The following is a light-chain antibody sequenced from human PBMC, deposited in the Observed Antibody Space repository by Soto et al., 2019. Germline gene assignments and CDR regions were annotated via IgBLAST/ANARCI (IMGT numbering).Light chain of an antibody. CDR3: SSSGGSPTYV. CDR1: SSDVGTYNY. CDR2: EVT. J-gene: IGLJ1*01. V-gene: IGLV2-14*01. Sequence: SFLTHPEAVFGSLGQSLTISCTCTSSDVGTYNYVSWYQQHPGKARKVMIYEVTYRPSGVSNLFSGSKSGKTASLTISGLQAEDEAEYYCSSSGGSPTYVFGTGTKVTVL.